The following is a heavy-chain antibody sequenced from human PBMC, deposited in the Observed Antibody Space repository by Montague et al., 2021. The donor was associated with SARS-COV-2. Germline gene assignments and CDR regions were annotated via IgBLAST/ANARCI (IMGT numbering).Heavy chain of an antibody. CDR2: ISSSGSTI. V-gene: IGHV3-11*01. Sequence: SLRLSCAASGFTFSDYYMSWIRQAPGKGLEWVSYISSSGSTIYYADSVKGRFTISRDNAKNSLYLQMNSLRAEDTAIHYCARESGSGSYYDYFDYWGQGTLVTVSS. J-gene: IGHJ4*02. CDR1: GFTFSDYY. D-gene: IGHD1-26*01. CDR3: ARESGSGSYYDYFDY.